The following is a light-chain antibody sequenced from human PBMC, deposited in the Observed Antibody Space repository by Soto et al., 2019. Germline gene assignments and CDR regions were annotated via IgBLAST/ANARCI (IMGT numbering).Light chain of an antibody. CDR2: DAS. Sequence: DIQMTQSPSSLSASVGDRVTLTCQASQDVGNYLNWYQQIPVKAPNLLIYDASKLETGVPSRFSGSGSGTDFTFTISNLQTEDIATYYCQQYSNLPITFGQGTRLEIK. CDR1: QDVGNY. CDR3: QQYSNLPIT. V-gene: IGKV1-33*01. J-gene: IGKJ5*01.